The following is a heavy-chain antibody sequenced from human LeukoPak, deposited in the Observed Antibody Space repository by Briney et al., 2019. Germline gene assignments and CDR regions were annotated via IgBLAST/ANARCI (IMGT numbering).Heavy chain of an antibody. CDR3: ARLAVTNYWYFDL. V-gene: IGHV4-31*03. J-gene: IGHJ2*01. CDR1: GGSISSGGYY. D-gene: IGHD2-21*02. CDR2: IYYSGST. Sequence: IPSATLSLTCTVSGGSISSGGYYWSWIRQHPGKGLEWIGYIYYSGSTYYNPSLKSRVTISVDTSKNQFSLKLSSVTAADTAVYYCARLAVTNYWYFDLWGRGTLVTVSS.